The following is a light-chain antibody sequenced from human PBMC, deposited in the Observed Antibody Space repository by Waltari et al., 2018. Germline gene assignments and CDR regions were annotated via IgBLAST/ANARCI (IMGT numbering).Light chain of an antibody. V-gene: IGKV3-11*01. CDR2: DAS. CDR3: QQRDFWPIT. Sequence: IVLTQSPATLSLSPGESVPLSCRASQSIGNHLAWYQQRPGQAPRLLIYDASNRATGIPARFSGSGSGTDFTLIISSLDPEDFAVYYCQQRDFWPITFGQGTRLDIK. J-gene: IGKJ5*01. CDR1: QSIGNH.